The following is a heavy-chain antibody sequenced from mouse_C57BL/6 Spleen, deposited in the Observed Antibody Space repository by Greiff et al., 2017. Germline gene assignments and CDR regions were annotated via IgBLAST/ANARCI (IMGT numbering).Heavy chain of an antibody. Sequence: EVKLMESGPVLVKPGASVKMSCKASGYTFTDYYMNWVKQSHGKSLEWIGVINPYNGGTSYNQKFKGKATLTVDKSSSTAYMELNSLTSEDSAVYYCARGEGLRRSSYYFDYWGQGTTLTVSS. CDR3: ARGEGLRRSSYYFDY. CDR2: INPYNGGT. CDR1: GYTFTDYY. V-gene: IGHV1-19*01. J-gene: IGHJ2*01. D-gene: IGHD2-4*01.